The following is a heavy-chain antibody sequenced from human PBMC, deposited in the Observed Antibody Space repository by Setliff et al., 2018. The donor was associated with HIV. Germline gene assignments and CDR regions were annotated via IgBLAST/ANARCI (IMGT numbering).Heavy chain of an antibody. CDR3: AHRPGYDSRGYPRGAVAGFDY. CDR1: GFSLHTTGVA. Sequence: SGPKLVNPTQTLTLTCSFSGFSLHTTGVAVGWVRQPPGKALEWLALIYWSGVTQYSPSLKNKLSIIKDTSTNQVVLTLTNADPVDTATYYCAHRPGYDSRGYPRGAVAGFDYWGQGTLVTVSS. V-gene: IGHV2-5*01. D-gene: IGHD3-22*01. J-gene: IGHJ4*02. CDR2: IYWSGVT.